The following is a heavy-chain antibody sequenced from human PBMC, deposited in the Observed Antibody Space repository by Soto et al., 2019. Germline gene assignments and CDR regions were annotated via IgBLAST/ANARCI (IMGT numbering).Heavy chain of an antibody. D-gene: IGHD4-17*01. J-gene: IGHJ4*02. V-gene: IGHV4-39*01. CDR1: GGSFTNSSYY. CDR3: VSQRTTVPTQAYFDY. Sequence: SETLSLTCTVSGGSFTNSSYYWGWIRQSPGKGLEWIGSVYYRGRSYSKSSVKSRVTISVDTSKNRFSLSLNSATASDTAVYFCVSQRTTVPTQAYFDYWGPGALVTVSS. CDR2: VYYRGRS.